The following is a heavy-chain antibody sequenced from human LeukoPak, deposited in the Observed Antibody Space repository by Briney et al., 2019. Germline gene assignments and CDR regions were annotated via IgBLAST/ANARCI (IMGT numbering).Heavy chain of an antibody. Sequence: ASVKVSCKASGGTFSSYAISWVRQAPGQGLEWMGGIIPIFGTANYAQKFQGRVTIIADKSTSTAYMELSSLRSEDTAVYYCASAGVYGDYFSGDYWGQGTLVTVSS. CDR3: ASAGVYGDYFSGDY. D-gene: IGHD4-17*01. CDR1: GGTFSSYA. V-gene: IGHV1-69*06. CDR2: IIPIFGTA. J-gene: IGHJ4*02.